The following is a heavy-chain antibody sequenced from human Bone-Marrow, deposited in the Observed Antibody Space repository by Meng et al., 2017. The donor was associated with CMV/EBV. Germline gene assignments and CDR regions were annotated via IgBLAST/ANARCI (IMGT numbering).Heavy chain of an antibody. D-gene: IGHD3-3*01. Sequence: ASVKVSCKASGYTFTGYFMYWVRQAPGQGLEWMGWISAYNGNTNYAQKLQGRVTMTTDTSTSTAYMELRSLRSDDTAVYYCARDPQFWSGSYSDYWGQGTLVTVSS. CDR2: ISAYNGNT. V-gene: IGHV1-18*04. CDR1: GYTFTGYF. CDR3: ARDPQFWSGSYSDY. J-gene: IGHJ4*02.